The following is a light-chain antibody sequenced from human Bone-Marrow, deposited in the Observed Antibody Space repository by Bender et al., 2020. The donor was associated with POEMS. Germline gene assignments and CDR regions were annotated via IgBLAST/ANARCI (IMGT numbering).Light chain of an antibody. Sequence: QSALTQPASVFGSPGQSITIPCTGTNSDIGDYNFVSWYQHHPAKAPRLIISDVTYRPSGVSNRFSGSTSGNTASLTISGLRAEDEADYYCCSYAGSSTTVFGGGTKLTVL. CDR2: DVT. CDR1: NSDIGDYNF. V-gene: IGLV2-14*03. CDR3: CSYAGSSTTV. J-gene: IGLJ3*02.